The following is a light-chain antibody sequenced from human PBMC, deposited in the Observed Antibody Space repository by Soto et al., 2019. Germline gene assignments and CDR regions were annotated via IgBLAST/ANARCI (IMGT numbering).Light chain of an antibody. CDR2: AAS. V-gene: IGKV1-39*01. J-gene: IGKJ1*01. CDR1: QDISNY. CDR3: QQSYSTPRT. Sequence: DIQMTQSPSSLSASVGDRVTITCQASQDISNYLNWYQQKPGKAPNLLIYAASSLQSGVPSRFSGRGSGTDFTLTISSLQPEDFATYYRQQSYSTPRTFGQGTKVDIK.